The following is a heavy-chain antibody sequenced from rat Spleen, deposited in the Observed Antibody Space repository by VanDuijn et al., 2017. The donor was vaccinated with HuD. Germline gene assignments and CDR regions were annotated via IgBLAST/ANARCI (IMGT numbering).Heavy chain of an antibody. Sequence: EVQLVESGGGLVQPGRSLKLSCVASGFTFNNYWMTWIRQGPTEGLEWVGSISMSGGHTFYRDSVKGRFTISRDNAKSTLYLQMDSLRTEDTATYYCATEGNYRALDYWGQGVMVTVST. D-gene: IGHD1-1*01. V-gene: IGHV5-31*01. J-gene: IGHJ2*01. CDR2: ISMSGGHT. CDR3: ATEGNYRALDY. CDR1: GFTFNNYW.